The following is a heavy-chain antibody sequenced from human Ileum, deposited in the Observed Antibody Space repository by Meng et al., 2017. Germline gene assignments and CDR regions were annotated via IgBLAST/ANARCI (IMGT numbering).Heavy chain of an antibody. CDR2: INHSGST. CDR3: ARVSSMIMVYGGSYFDY. CDR1: GGDFSCYY. Sequence: PRLVCSGPVDPSGPLSPTSRVYGGDFSCYYWRWTRHTPGKGLEWIGEINHSGSTNYTPSLKSRVTISVDTSKNQFSLKLSSVTAADTAVYYCARVSSMIMVYGGSYFDYWGQGTLVTVSS. D-gene: IGHD2-8*01. J-gene: IGHJ4*02. V-gene: IGHV4-34*01.